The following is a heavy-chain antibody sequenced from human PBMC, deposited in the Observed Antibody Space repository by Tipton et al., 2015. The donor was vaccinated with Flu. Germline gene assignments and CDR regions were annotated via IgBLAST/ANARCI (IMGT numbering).Heavy chain of an antibody. D-gene: IGHD1-1*01. J-gene: IGHJ6*02. CDR3: AGDRPGHIRYSNSYYGMAV. Sequence: QMQLAQSGAEVKKPGASVKVSCKASGYTFTSYGISWVRQAPGPGLEWMGWISAYNGNPNYAQKLQGRVTMTTDTSTSTAYMEPRSLRSDDPAVYYCAGDRPGHIRYSNSYYGMAVWGQGSAVAVS. CDR2: ISAYNGNP. CDR1: GYTFTSYG. V-gene: IGHV1-18*01.